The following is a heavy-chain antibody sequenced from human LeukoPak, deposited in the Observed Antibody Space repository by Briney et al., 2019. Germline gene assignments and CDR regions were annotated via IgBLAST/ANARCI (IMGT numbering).Heavy chain of an antibody. J-gene: IGHJ4*02. CDR2: MNPNSGNT. D-gene: IGHD1-26*01. CDR3: AKGGPPTGAAPRPWDFNY. Sequence: ASVKVSCKASGYTFTSYDINWVRQATGQGLEWMGWMNPNSGNTGYAQKFQGRVTITRNTSISTAYMELSSLRSEDTAVYYCAKGGPPTGAAPRPWDFNYWGQGALVTVSS. V-gene: IGHV1-8*03. CDR1: GYTFTSYD.